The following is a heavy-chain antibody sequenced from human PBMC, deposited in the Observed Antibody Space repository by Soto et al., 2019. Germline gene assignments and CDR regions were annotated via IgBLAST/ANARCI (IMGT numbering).Heavy chain of an antibody. CDR1: GYTFTSHA. D-gene: IGHD2-2*01. CDR3: AQSRASRPGNWFAS. V-gene: IGHV1-3*01. J-gene: IGHJ5*01. CDR2: INAAEGTT. Sequence: QVHLVQSGAEVKKPGASVKVSCKASGYTFTSHAVHWVRQAPGQGLEWMGWINAAEGTTKFSQEFQGRVTITRDPSASSAYMELNSLPSEDTAVYYCAQSRASRPGNWFASCGQGTLVTVSS.